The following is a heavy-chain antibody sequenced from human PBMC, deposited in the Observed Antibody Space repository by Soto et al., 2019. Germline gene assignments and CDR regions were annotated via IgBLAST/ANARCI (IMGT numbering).Heavy chain of an antibody. CDR2: FYSGST. CDR3: ATTRGIAVGGSFDH. J-gene: IGHJ5*02. D-gene: IGHD6-13*01. Sequence: LSLTCIVSGASISSRSSYWGWIRQPPGKGLEWVGTFYSGSTYNNPSLKSRVTISVDTSKNQFSLKLSSVAAEDTAIYYCATTRGIAVGGSFDHWGQGTLVTVSS. V-gene: IGHV4-39*01. CDR1: GASISSRSSY.